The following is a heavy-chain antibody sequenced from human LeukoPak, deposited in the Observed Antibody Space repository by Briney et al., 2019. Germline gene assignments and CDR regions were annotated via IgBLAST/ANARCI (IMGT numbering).Heavy chain of an antibody. D-gene: IGHD1-14*01. V-gene: IGHV1-58*02. CDR3: AASRPGGGSVRIPHY. Sequence: ASVKVSCKASGFTFTSPAMQWVRQARGQRLEWIGWIVVGSGNTNYAQKFQERVTITRDMSTSTAYMELSSLRSEDTAVYYCAASRPGGGSVRIPHYWGQGTLVTVSS. CDR2: IVVGSGNT. J-gene: IGHJ4*02. CDR1: GFTFTSPA.